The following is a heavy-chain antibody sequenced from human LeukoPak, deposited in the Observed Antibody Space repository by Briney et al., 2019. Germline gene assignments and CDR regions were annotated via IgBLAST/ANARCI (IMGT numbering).Heavy chain of an antibody. V-gene: IGHV4-34*01. CDR1: GGSFSGYY. CDR3: ARDPYYYDSSGSLGEGFDY. J-gene: IGHJ4*02. CDR2: INHSGST. Sequence: SETLSLTCAVYGGSFSGYYWSWIRQPPGKGLEWIGEINHSGSTNYNPSLKSRVTISVDTSKNQFSLKLSSVTAADTAVYYCARDPYYYDSSGSLGEGFDYWGQGTLVTVSS. D-gene: IGHD3-22*01.